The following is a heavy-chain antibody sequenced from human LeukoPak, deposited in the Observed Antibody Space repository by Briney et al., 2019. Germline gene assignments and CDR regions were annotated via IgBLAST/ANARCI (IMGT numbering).Heavy chain of an antibody. Sequence: SETLSLTCTVSGGSLSSYYWSWIRQPPGKGLEWIAYIYYTGSTNYNPSLKSRVTISVDTSKDQFSLELSSVTAADTAVYYCARTNNRRFDPWGQGTLVTVSS. V-gene: IGHV4-59*08. D-gene: IGHD1/OR15-1a*01. CDR2: IYYTGST. J-gene: IGHJ5*02. CDR3: ARTNNRRFDP. CDR1: GGSLSSYY.